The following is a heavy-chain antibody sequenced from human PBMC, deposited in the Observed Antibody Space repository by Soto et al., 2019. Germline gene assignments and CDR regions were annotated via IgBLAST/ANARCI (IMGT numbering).Heavy chain of an antibody. J-gene: IGHJ4*02. CDR3: ARGLETGGRTNPFAY. Sequence: QVQLVQSGAEVKKPGSSVKVSCKASGGTFSSYAISWVRRAPGQGLEWMGGIIPIFGTPNYAQKFQGRVTITAGKSTSTAYMEVRSLRSEDTVVYYCARGLETGGRTNPFAYWGQGTLVTVSS. V-gene: IGHV1-69*06. D-gene: IGHD1-7*01. CDR2: IIPIFGTP. CDR1: GGTFSSYA.